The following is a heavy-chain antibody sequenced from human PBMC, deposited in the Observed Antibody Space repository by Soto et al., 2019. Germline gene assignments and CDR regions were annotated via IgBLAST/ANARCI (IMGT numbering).Heavy chain of an antibody. Sequence: SETLSLTCAVYGGSFSGYYWSWIRQPPGKGLEWIGEINHSGSTNYNPSLKSRVTISVDTSKNQFSLKLGSVTAADTAVYYCARTDREVRGVIDYWGQGTLVTVSS. CDR3: ARTDREVRGVIDY. CDR2: INHSGST. D-gene: IGHD3-10*01. V-gene: IGHV4-34*01. J-gene: IGHJ4*02. CDR1: GGSFSGYY.